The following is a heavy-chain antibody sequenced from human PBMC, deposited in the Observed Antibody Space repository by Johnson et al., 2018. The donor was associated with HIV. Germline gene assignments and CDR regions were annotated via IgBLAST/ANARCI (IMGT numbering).Heavy chain of an antibody. D-gene: IGHD7-27*01. CDR3: AKDLGTGDDAFDI. Sequence: QMLLVESGGGVVQPGRSLRLSCAASGFTFSSYGMHWVRQAPGKGLEWVAVILYDGSNKYYADSVKGRFTISRDNSKNTLYLQMNSLRAEDTAVYYCAKDLGTGDDAFDIWGQGTMVTVSS. CDR2: ILYDGSNK. J-gene: IGHJ3*02. CDR1: GFTFSSYG. V-gene: IGHV3-33*06.